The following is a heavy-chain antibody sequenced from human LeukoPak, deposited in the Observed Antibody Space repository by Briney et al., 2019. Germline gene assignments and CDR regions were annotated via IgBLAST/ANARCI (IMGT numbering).Heavy chain of an antibody. CDR2: ISAYNGNT. D-gene: IGHD3-22*01. Sequence: ASVKVSCKASDYTFTSYGISWVRQAPGQGLEWMGWISAYNGNTNYAQKFQGRVTMTRDTSISTAYMELSRLRSDDTAVYYCARYDIMSGGQFDPWGQGTLVTVSS. J-gene: IGHJ5*02. CDR1: DYTFTSYG. CDR3: ARYDIMSGGQFDP. V-gene: IGHV1-18*01.